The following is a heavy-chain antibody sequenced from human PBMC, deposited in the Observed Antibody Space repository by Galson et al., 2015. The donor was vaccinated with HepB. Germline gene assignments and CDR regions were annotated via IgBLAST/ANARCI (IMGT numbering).Heavy chain of an antibody. Sequence: SWKASGYTFTTYGISWVRQAPGQGLEWMGWISTYSGKTTYAQKFQDRVTVTTDTPTNTAYMELRSLISDDTAIYYCARSLGFYDYWGQGTLVTVSS. V-gene: IGHV1-18*01. D-gene: IGHD3-16*01. CDR3: ARSLGFYDY. J-gene: IGHJ4*02. CDR2: ISTYSGKT. CDR1: GYTFTTYG.